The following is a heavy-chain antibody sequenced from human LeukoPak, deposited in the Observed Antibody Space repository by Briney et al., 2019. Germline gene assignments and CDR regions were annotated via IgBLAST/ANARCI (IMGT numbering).Heavy chain of an antibody. V-gene: IGHV3-74*01. CDR2: IYVDGRTT. CDR3: IRDFRSADL. Sequence: PGGSLRLSCVASGFTFSNYWMHWVRHPPGKGLVWVSRIYVDGRTTNYADSVKGRFTISRDNAKNTVYLEMNSLSAEDTAIYYCIRDFRSADLWGQGTLVTVTS. CDR1: GFTFSNYW. J-gene: IGHJ5*02.